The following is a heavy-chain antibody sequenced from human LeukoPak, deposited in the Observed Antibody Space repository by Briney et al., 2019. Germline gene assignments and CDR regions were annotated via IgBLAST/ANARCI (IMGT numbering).Heavy chain of an antibody. V-gene: IGHV3-30*02. D-gene: IGHD2-8*02. J-gene: IGHJ4*02. CDR1: GFTFSKSA. CDR2: IAHHGNDK. CDR3: AKDGSWSCTD. Sequence: GGSLKLSCTPSGFTFSKSAMHWVRQSPGKGLEWVAYIAHHGNDKYYVDSVKGRFIISRDNSRRTLYLQMNSLRPDGTALYYCAKDGSWSCTDWGQGTPVTVSS.